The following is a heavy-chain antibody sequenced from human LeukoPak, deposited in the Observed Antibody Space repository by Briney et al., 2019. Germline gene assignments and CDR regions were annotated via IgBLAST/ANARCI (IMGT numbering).Heavy chain of an antibody. CDR2: INPSGGST. D-gene: IGHD3-9*01. CDR3: ARPSRPYDWLRRLDFDC. V-gene: IGHV1-46*01. J-gene: IGHJ4*02. Sequence: ASVKVSCKASGYTFTSYYMHWVRQAPGQGLEWMGIINPSGGSTSYAQKFQGRVTMTRDTSTSTVYMELSSLRSEDTAVYYCARPSRPYDWLRRLDFDCWGQGTLVTVSS. CDR1: GYTFTSYY.